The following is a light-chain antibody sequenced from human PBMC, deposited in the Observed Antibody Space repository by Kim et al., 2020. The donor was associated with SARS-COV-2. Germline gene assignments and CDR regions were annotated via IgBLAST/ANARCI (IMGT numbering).Light chain of an antibody. V-gene: IGKV4-1*01. CDR2: WAS. CDR1: QGVLYSSKNKNY. CDR3: QQYYSTPRT. J-gene: IGKJ1*01. Sequence: ATINCKSSQGVLYSSKNKNYLAWYQQKPGQPPKLLIAWASTRESGVPDRFSGGGSGTDFTLTISSLQAEDVAVYYCQQYYSTPRTFGQGTKVDIK.